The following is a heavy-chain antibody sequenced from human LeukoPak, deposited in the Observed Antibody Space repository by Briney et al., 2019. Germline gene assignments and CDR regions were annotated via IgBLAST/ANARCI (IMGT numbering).Heavy chain of an antibody. CDR1: GYTFTDYY. CDR3: AIRIAAVGPGY. Sequence: ASVRVSCEASGYTFTDYYMYGVRQAPGQGGEWMGWINPNSGGTNYVQKFQGRVTMPRDTSISTAYMELSRLRSDDTAVYYCAIRIAAVGPGYWGQGSLVTGSS. D-gene: IGHD6-13*01. V-gene: IGHV1-2*02. J-gene: IGHJ4*02. CDR2: INPNSGGT.